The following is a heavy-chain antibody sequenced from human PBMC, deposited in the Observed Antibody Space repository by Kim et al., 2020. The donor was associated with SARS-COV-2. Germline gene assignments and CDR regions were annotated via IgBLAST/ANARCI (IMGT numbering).Heavy chain of an antibody. V-gene: IGHV4-31*03. CDR3: ARLTIFGVVLGDY. D-gene: IGHD3-3*01. CDR1: GGSISSGGYY. Sequence: SETLSLTCTVSGGSISSGGYYWSWIRQHPGKGLEWIGYIYYSGSTYYNPSLKSRVTISVDTSKNQFSLKLSSVTAADTAVYYCARLTIFGVVLGDYWGQGTLVTVSS. CDR2: IYYSGST. J-gene: IGHJ4*02.